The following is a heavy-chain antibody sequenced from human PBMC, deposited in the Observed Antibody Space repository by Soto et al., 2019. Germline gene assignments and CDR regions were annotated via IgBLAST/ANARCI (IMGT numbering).Heavy chain of an antibody. J-gene: IGHJ4*02. D-gene: IGHD4-4*01. CDR1: GVSISYPNW. CDR2: ISHSGIT. V-gene: IGHV4-4*02. Sequence: SETLSLTCAVSGVSISYPNWWSWVRQPPGKGLEWIGEISHSGITNYNPSLKSRVTISLDTSKNQFSLKASDTAMYYCARGDYRVLEFWGQGTLVTVSS. CDR3: ARGDYRVLEF.